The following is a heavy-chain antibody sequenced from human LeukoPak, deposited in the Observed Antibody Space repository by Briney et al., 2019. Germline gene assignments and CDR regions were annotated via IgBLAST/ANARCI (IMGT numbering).Heavy chain of an antibody. J-gene: IGHJ4*02. CDR2: IRYDGSNK. V-gene: IGHV3-30*02. CDR3: ARGATAYYHPFDC. CDR1: GFTFSSYG. Sequence: GGSLRLSCAASGFTFSSYGMHWVRQAPGKGLEWVAFIRYDGSNKYYADSVKGRFTISRDNSKNTLYLQMNSLRAEDTAVYYCARGATAYYHPFDCWGQGTLVTVSS. D-gene: IGHD3-9*01.